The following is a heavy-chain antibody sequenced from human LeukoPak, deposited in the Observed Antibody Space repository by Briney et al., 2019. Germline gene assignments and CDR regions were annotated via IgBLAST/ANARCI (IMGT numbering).Heavy chain of an antibody. V-gene: IGHV3-48*03. CDR2: ISSSGSTI. D-gene: IGHD2-2*01. CDR3: AKDQADCSSSSCYERGFDY. CDR1: GFTFSSYE. Sequence: PGGSLRLSCAASGFTFSSYEMNWVRQAPGKGLEWVSYISSSGSTIYYADSVKGRFTISRDNAKNTLYLQMNSLRAEDTAAYYCAKDQADCSSSSCYERGFDYWGQGTLVTVSS. J-gene: IGHJ4*02.